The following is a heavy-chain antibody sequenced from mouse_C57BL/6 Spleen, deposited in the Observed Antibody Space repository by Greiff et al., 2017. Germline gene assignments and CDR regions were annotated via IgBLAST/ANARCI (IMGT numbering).Heavy chain of an antibody. CDR1: GYAFSSSW. D-gene: IGHD1-1*01. V-gene: IGHV1-82*01. CDR3: ARDSTVHFDY. Sequence: QVQLQQSGPELVKPGASVKISCKASGYAFSSSWMNWVKQRPGKGLEWIGRIYPGDGDTNYNGKFKGKATLTADKSSSTADMQLSSLTSEDSAVYFCARDSTVHFDYWGQGTTLTVSS. J-gene: IGHJ2*01. CDR2: IYPGDGDT.